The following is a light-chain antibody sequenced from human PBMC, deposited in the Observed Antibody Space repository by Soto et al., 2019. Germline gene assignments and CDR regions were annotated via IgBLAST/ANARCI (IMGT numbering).Light chain of an antibody. CDR2: DAS. CDR3: QQRSNWPIT. V-gene: IGKV3-11*01. CDR1: QSVSSY. J-gene: IGKJ5*01. Sequence: EIVLPQSPATLSLSPGERATLSCRTSQSVSSYFAWYQQKPGRAPRLLIYDASNRATGIPARFIGSGSGTDFTLTISSLEPEDFAVYYCQQRSNWPITFGQGTRLESK.